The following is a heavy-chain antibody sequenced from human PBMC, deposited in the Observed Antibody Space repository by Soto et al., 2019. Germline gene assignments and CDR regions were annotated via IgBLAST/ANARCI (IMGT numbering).Heavy chain of an antibody. J-gene: IGHJ5*02. CDR1: GGTFSSYA. Sequence: QVQLVQSGAEVKKPGSSVKVSCKASGGTFSSYAISWVRQAPGQGLEWMGGIIPIFGTANYAQKFQGRVTITAEESTSTAYRELSSLRSEDTAVYYCAVGYCISTSCSTPNWFDPWGQGTLVTVSS. CDR3: AVGYCISTSCSTPNWFDP. D-gene: IGHD2-2*01. CDR2: IIPIFGTA. V-gene: IGHV1-69*12.